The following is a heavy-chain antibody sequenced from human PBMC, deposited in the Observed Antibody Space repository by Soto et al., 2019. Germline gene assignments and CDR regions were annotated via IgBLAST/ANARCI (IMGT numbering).Heavy chain of an antibody. CDR3: SSHITIFGVVSTDNWFDP. D-gene: IGHD3-3*01. CDR1: GGSISSSSYY. V-gene: IGHV4-39*01. CDR2: IYYSGST. J-gene: IGHJ5*02. Sequence: QLQLQESGPGLVKPSETLSLTCTVSGGSISSSSYYWGWIRQPPGKGLEWIGSIYYSGSTYYNPSLNGRVTVSVDTSNNQFSLKLSSVTAADTAVYYCSSHITIFGVVSTDNWFDPWGQGTLVTVSS.